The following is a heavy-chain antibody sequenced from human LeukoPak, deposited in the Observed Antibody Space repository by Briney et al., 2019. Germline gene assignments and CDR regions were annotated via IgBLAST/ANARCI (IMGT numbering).Heavy chain of an antibody. CDR1: GGSISSGDYY. J-gene: IGHJ5*02. Sequence: QTLSLTCTVSGGSISSGDYYWSWIRQPPGKGLEWIGYIYYSGSTYYNPSLKSRVTISVDTSKNQFSLKLSSVTAADTAVYYCAREPYCSSTSCYGDWFDPWGQGTLVTVSS. D-gene: IGHD2-2*01. CDR3: AREPYCSSTSCYGDWFDP. V-gene: IGHV4-30-4*01. CDR2: IYYSGST.